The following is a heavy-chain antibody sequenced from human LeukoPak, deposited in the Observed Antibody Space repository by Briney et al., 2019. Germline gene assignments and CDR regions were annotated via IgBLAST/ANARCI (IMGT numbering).Heavy chain of an antibody. D-gene: IGHD1-26*01. J-gene: IGHJ6*03. CDR1: GFTVSSNY. CDR3: ARARSGSYYSQGYYYYMDV. CDR2: IYSGGST. Sequence: PGGSLRLSCAASGFTVSSNYMSWVRQAPGKGLEWVSVIYSGGSTYYADSVKGRFTISRDNSKNTLYLQMNSLRAEDTAVYYCARARSGSYYSQGYYYYMDVWGKGTTVTISS. V-gene: IGHV3-53*01.